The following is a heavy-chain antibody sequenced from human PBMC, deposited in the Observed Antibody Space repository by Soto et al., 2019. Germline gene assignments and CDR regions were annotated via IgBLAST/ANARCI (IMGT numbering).Heavy chain of an antibody. Sequence: QVQLQESGPGLVKPSQTLSLTCTVSGDAIYIGGYYWTWIRQHPGKGLEWIGYIYHTGKTYYNPYLMSRVTMSVDTSTNQFPLKFVTVTAAATAVYYCGRDGSSTPNWIDPWGQGTLVTVSS. CDR2: IYHTGKT. J-gene: IGHJ5*02. V-gene: IGHV4-31*03. D-gene: IGHD2-2*01. CDR3: GRDGSSTPNWIDP. CDR1: GDAIYIGGYY.